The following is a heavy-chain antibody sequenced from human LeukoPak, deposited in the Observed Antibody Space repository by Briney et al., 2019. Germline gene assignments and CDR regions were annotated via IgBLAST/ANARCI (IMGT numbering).Heavy chain of an antibody. Sequence: SETLSLTCTVSGGSISSGDYYWSWIRQPPGKGLEWIGYIYYSGSTYYNPSLKSRVIISVDTSKNQFSLKLSSVTAADTAVYYSARADSNSPSYYFDYWGQGTLVTVSS. CDR2: IYYSGST. V-gene: IGHV4-30-4*08. CDR3: ARADSNSPSYYFDY. J-gene: IGHJ4*02. CDR1: GGSISSGDYY. D-gene: IGHD4-11*01.